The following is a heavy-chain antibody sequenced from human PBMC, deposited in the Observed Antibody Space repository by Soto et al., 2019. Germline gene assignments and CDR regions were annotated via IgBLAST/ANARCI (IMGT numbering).Heavy chain of an antibody. Sequence: EVQLLESGGGLVQPGGSLRLSCAASGFTFSSYAMSWVRQAPGKGLEWVAAISGSGGSTYYADSVKGRFTISRDNSKKKLYLQMNSLRAEDTAVYYCAKGDYYDGRTNWFDPWGQGTLVTGSS. J-gene: IGHJ5*02. CDR3: AKGDYYDGRTNWFDP. D-gene: IGHD3-22*01. CDR1: GFTFSSYA. CDR2: ISGSGGST. V-gene: IGHV3-23*01.